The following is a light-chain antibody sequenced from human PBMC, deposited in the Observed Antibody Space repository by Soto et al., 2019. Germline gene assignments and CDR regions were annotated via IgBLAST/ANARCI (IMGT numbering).Light chain of an antibody. J-gene: IGKJ1*01. CDR3: HQYGSSSWT. CDR1: QSVSSSY. CDR2: GAS. V-gene: IGKV3-20*01. Sequence: EIVLTQSPGTLSLSPGERATLSCRASQSVSSSYLAWYQQKPGQAPRLLTYGASSRATGIPDRFSGSGSGTAFTLTISRLEPEDFAVYYCHQYGSSSWTFGQGTKVDIK.